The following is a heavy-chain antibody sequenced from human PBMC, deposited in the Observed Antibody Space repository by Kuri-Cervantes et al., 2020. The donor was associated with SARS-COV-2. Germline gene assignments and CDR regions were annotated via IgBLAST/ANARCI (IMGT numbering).Heavy chain of an antibody. D-gene: IGHD3-3*01. CDR1: GFIFSDAG. CDR2: ISYDGSNK. Sequence: LSLTCAASGFIFSDAGMHWVRQAPGKGLEWVAVISYDGSNKYYADSVKGRFTISRDNSKNTLYLQMNSLRAEDTAVYYCARQYDFWSPAYYYYYYMDVWGKGTTVTVSS. CDR3: ARQYDFWSPAYYYYYYMDV. V-gene: IGHV3-30*19. J-gene: IGHJ6*03.